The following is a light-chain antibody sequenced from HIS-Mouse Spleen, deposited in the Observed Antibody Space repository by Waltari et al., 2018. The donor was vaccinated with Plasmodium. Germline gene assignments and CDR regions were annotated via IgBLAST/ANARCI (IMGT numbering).Light chain of an antibody. CDR3: MRGTHWPPRGT. CDR2: QVA. V-gene: IGKV2-30*01. J-gene: IGKJ4*01. CDR1: QSLVYSDGNTS. Sequence: DVVMTQSPLSLPVTLGQPASIPCRSSQSLVYSDGNTSLNWLQQRQGQAPRRLIYQVADRDAGVPDRFSGSGSGTDVTLKISRVEAADVGVYYCMRGTHWPPRGTFGGGPKVEIK.